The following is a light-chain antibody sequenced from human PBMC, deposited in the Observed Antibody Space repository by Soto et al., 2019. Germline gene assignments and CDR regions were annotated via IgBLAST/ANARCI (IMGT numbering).Light chain of an antibody. CDR2: SNN. Sequence: QSVLTQPPSVSGAPGQRVTISCTGTSSNIGAGYNVHWYQQFPGTAPKLLIHSNNNRPSGVPDRFPGSKSGTSASLAITGLQPEDEADYYCQSFDTTLSGVLFGGGTKLTVL. J-gene: IGLJ3*02. CDR1: SSNIGAGYN. V-gene: IGLV1-40*01. CDR3: QSFDTTLSGVL.